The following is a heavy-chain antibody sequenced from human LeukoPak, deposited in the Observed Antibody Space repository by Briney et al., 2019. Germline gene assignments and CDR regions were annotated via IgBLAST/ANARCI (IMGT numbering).Heavy chain of an antibody. CDR2: IRCDGSNK. J-gene: IGHJ6*03. V-gene: IGHV3-30*02. CDR1: GFTFSSYG. Sequence: GGSLRLSCAASGFTFSSYGMHWVRQAPGKGLEWVAFIRCDGSNKYYADSVKGRFTISRDNSKNTLYLQMNSLRAEDTAVYYCAKTDIVVVPAAIREGSYYYYYYMDVWGKGTTVTISS. D-gene: IGHD2-2*01. CDR3: AKTDIVVVPAAIREGSYYYYYYMDV.